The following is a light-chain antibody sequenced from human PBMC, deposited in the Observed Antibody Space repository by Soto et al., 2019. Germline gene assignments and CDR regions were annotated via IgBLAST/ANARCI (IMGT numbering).Light chain of an antibody. CDR1: SSDVGGYNY. CDR2: NVS. Sequence: QSALTQPASVSGSPGQSITISCTGTSSDVGGYNYVSWYQQHPGKAPKLMIHNVSNRPSGVPNRFSGSKSGYTASLTISGLQAEYEADYYCSSFTSSITLVFGGGTKLTVL. J-gene: IGLJ2*01. V-gene: IGLV2-14*01. CDR3: SSFTSSITLV.